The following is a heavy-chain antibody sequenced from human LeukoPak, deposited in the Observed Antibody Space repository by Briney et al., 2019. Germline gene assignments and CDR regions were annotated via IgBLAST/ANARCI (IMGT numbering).Heavy chain of an antibody. D-gene: IGHD3-22*01. Sequence: GGSLRLSCAASGFTLSTYSMNWVRQAPGKGLEWVSFIYSGGNTHYSDSVKGRFTISRDNSKNPLYLQMNSLRAEDTAVYYCARRAGDYSHPYDYWGQGTLVTVSS. CDR2: IYSGGNT. CDR3: ARRAGDYSHPYDY. J-gene: IGHJ4*02. CDR1: GFTLSTYS. V-gene: IGHV3-53*01.